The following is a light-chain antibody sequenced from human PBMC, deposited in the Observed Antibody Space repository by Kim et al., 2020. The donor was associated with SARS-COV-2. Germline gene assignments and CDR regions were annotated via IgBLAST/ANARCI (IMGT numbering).Light chain of an antibody. Sequence: SGTISCTGTSSDVGGYNHVSWYQQHPGKAPKLMIYDVTKRPSGVPDRFSGSKSGNTASLTISGLQAEDEADYYCCSYAGSYTFYVFGTGTKVTVL. J-gene: IGLJ1*01. CDR2: DVT. CDR1: SSDVGGYNH. CDR3: CSYAGSYTFYV. V-gene: IGLV2-11*03.